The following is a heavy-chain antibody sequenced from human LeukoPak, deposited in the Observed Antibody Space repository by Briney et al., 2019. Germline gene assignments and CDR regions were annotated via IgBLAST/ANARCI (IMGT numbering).Heavy chain of an antibody. CDR3: ARGYDSSGYYVLDY. J-gene: IGHJ4*02. CDR1: GGSISSGGYS. D-gene: IGHD3-22*01. Sequence: PSETLSLTCAVSGGSISSGGYSWSWIRQPPGKGLEWIGYIYHSGSTYYNPSLKSRVTISVDRSKNQFSLKLSSATAADTAVYYCARGYDSSGYYVLDYWGQGTLVTVSS. CDR2: IYHSGST. V-gene: IGHV4-30-2*01.